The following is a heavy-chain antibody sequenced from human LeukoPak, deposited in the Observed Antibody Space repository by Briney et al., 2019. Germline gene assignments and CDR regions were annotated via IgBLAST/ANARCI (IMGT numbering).Heavy chain of an antibody. CDR2: ISGSGDST. J-gene: IGHJ6*02. V-gene: IGHV3-23*01. CDR3: AKPYGSGSYSYYYYGMDV. Sequence: GRSLRLSCAASGFTFDDYAMHWVRQAPGKGLEWVSAISGSGDSTYYADSVKGRFTISRDNSKNTLYLQMNSLRAEDTAVYYCAKPYGSGSYSYYYYGMDVWGQGTTVTVSS. CDR1: GFTFDDYA. D-gene: IGHD3-10*01.